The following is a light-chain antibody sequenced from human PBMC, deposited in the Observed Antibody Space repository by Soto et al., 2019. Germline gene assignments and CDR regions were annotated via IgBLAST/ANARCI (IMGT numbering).Light chain of an antibody. J-gene: IGLJ2*01. CDR3: ETWDSKV. CDR2: LEGSGSY. CDR1: SGHSSYI. V-gene: IGLV4-60*03. Sequence: QPVLTQSSSASASLGSSVKLTCTLSSGHSSYIIAWHQQQPGKAPRYLMKLEGSGSYNKGSGVPDRFSGSSSGADRYLTISNLQSEDEVDYYCETWDSKVFGGGTKLTVL.